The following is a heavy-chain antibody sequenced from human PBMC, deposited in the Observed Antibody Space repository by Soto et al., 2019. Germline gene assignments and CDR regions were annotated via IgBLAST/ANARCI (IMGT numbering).Heavy chain of an antibody. D-gene: IGHD3-3*01. CDR3: ARTDNVGYYTY. Sequence: SGTLSLTCAVSGDSISRGYHWAWIRQPPGKGLEWVASIYHSGTTYYNPSLTGRLTISVDTSKNEFSLKVSSVTAADSAVYYCARTDNVGYYTYCGQGSLVTVSS. J-gene: IGHJ4*02. CDR1: GDSISRGYH. V-gene: IGHV4-38-2*01. CDR2: IYHSGTT.